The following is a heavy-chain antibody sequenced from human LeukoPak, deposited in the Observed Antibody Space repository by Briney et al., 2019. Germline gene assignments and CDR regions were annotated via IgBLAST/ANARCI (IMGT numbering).Heavy chain of an antibody. CDR3: AKAPTKYSSSRSYFDY. J-gene: IGHJ4*02. CDR1: GFTFSSYG. Sequence: PGGSLRLSCAASGFTFSSYGMHWVRQAPGKGLEWVAVISYDGSNKYYADSVKGRFTISRDNSKNTLYLQMNSLRAEDTAVYYCAKAPTKYSSSRSYFDYWGQGTLVTVSS. D-gene: IGHD6-13*01. CDR2: ISYDGSNK. V-gene: IGHV3-30*18.